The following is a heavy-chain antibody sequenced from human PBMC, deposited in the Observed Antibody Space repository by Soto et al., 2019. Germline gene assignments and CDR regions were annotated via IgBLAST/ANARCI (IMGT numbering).Heavy chain of an antibody. CDR3: AKEPAVAGMLALDF. CDR2: ISAANGNT. D-gene: IGHD6-19*01. V-gene: IGHV1-3*01. Sequence: QAQIVQSGVEVKKPGPSGKIPCKDSGYPFPNYITNWVRRPPGQRLGWMGWISAANGNTKYSQKFQGRVTITRDTSATTVYMDLNSLKSEDTAVYYCAKEPAVAGMLALDFWGQGTLVTVSS. J-gene: IGHJ4*02. CDR1: GYPFPNYI.